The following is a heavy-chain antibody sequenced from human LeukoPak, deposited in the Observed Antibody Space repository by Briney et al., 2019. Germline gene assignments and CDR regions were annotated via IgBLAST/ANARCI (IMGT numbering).Heavy chain of an antibody. V-gene: IGHV4-34*01. D-gene: IGHD6-13*01. J-gene: IGHJ4*02. Sequence: PSETLSLTCAVYGGSFSGYYWSWIRQPPGKGLEWIGEINHSGSTNYNPSLKSRVTISVDTSKNQFSLKLSSVTAADTAVYYCARGSGSSSWYNYFDYWGQGTLVTVSS. CDR3: ARGSGSSSWYNYFDY. CDR2: INHSGST. CDR1: GGSFSGYY.